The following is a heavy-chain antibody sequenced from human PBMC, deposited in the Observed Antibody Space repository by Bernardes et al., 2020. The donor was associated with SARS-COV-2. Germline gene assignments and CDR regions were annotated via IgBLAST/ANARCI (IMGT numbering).Heavy chain of an antibody. J-gene: IGHJ5*01. CDR1: GFTFSDYT. D-gene: IGHD4-17*01. V-gene: IGHV3-33*01. CDR3: ATEDGEWLES. CDR2: IWHDGSRA. Sequence: GGSLRLSCAASGFTFSDYTMHWVRQAPGKGLAWVAVIWHDGSRAYYVDSVKGRFAISRDNSNNTLYLQMNNLRVEDTALYRCATEDGEWLESWGQGTLVTVS.